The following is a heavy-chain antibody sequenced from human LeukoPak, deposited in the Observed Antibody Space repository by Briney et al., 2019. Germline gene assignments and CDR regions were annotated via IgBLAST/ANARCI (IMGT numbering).Heavy chain of an antibody. CDR2: ISGSGGST. Sequence: GGSLRLSCAASGFAFSSYAMSWVRQAPGKGLEWVSAISGSGGSTYYADSVKGRFTISRDNSKNTLYLQMNSLRAEDTAVYYCAKQELLVYALDYWGQGTLVTVSS. D-gene: IGHD2-8*01. CDR1: GFAFSSYA. CDR3: AKQELLVYALDY. V-gene: IGHV3-23*01. J-gene: IGHJ4*02.